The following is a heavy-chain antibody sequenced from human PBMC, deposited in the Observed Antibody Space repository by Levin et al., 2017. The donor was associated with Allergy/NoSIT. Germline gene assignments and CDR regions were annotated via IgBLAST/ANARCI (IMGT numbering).Heavy chain of an antibody. CDR3: ARGTIGFSSGWYSQFDP. V-gene: IGHV1-69*13. D-gene: IGHD6-19*01. CDR2: IIPIFGTA. J-gene: IGHJ5*02. Sequence: SVKVSCKASGGTFSSYAISWVRQAPGQGLEWMGGIIPIFGTANYAQKFQGRVTITADESTSTAYMELSSLRSEDTAVYYCARGTIGFSSGWYSQFDPWGQGTLVTVSS. CDR1: GGTFSSYA.